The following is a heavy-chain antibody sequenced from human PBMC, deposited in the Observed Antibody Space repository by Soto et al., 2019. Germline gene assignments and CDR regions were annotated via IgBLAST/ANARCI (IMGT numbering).Heavy chain of an antibody. V-gene: IGHV3-33*01. D-gene: IGHD2-2*01. CDR1: GFTFSSYG. CDR3: ARVPAANSNYYYYGMDV. J-gene: IGHJ6*02. CDR2: IWCDGSNK. Sequence: GGSLRLSCAASGFTFSSYGMHWVRQAPGKGLEWVAIIWCDGSNKYYADSVKGRFSISRDNSKNTLYLQMNSLRAEDTAVYYCARVPAANSNYYYYGMDVWGQGTTVTVSS.